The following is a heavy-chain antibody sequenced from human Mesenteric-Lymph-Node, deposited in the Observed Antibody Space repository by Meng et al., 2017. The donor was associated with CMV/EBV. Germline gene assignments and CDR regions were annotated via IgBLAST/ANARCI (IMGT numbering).Heavy chain of an antibody. Sequence: GSLRLSCTVSGGSISSYYWSWIRQPPGKGLEWIGYIYYSGSTNYNPSLKSRVTISVDTSKNQFSLKLSSVTAADTAVYYCARVAIYDSSGYYHSPKFDYWGQGTLVTVSS. D-gene: IGHD3-22*01. J-gene: IGHJ4*02. CDR3: ARVAIYDSSGYYHSPKFDY. CDR2: IYYSGST. CDR1: GGSISSYY. V-gene: IGHV4-59*08.